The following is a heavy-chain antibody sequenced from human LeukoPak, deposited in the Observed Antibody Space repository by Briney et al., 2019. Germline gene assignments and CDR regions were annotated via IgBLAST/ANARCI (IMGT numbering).Heavy chain of an antibody. V-gene: IGHV1-24*01. Sequence: ASVKVSCKVSGYTVTELSMHWVRQAPGKGLEWMGGFDPEDGETIYAQKFQGRVTMTEDTSTDTAYMELSSLRSEDTAVYYCLVTSGSSRSAFDIWGQGTMVTVSS. CDR2: FDPEDGET. J-gene: IGHJ3*02. CDR1: GYTVTELS. CDR3: LVTSGSSRSAFDI. D-gene: IGHD1-26*01.